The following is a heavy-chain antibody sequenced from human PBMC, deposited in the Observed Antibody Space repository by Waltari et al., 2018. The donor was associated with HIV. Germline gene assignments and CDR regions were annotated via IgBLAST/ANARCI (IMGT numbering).Heavy chain of an antibody. V-gene: IGHV3-49*03. CDR1: GFSFGDYA. J-gene: IGHJ4*02. D-gene: IGHD4-17*01. CDR2: IRSKAYGGTT. Sequence: EVQLGESGGGWVQPGRSLRLSCASSGFSFGDYAMSWFRQAPGKGLEWVGFIRSKAYGGTTQYAASVKGRFTISRDDSKSIAYLQMNSLKTEDTALYYCTRGTFTVTYYFDYWGRGTLVTVSS. CDR3: TRGTFTVTYYFDY.